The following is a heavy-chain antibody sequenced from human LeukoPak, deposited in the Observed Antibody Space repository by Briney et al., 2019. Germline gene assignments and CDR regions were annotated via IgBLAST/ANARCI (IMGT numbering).Heavy chain of an antibody. CDR1: GYTFTGYY. CDR3: ARGDTAMVKEPYYYYYYMDV. D-gene: IGHD5-18*01. J-gene: IGHJ6*03. Sequence: EASVKVSCKASGYTFTGYYMHWVRQAPGQGLEWMGWINPNSGGTNYAQKFQGRVTMTRDTSISTAYMELSRLRSDDTAVYYCARGDTAMVKEPYYYYYYMDVWGKGTTVTVSS. V-gene: IGHV1-2*02. CDR2: INPNSGGT.